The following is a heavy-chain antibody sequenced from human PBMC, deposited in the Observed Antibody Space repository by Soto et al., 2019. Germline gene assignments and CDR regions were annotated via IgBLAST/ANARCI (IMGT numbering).Heavy chain of an antibody. CDR3: TKAISGGAYNRPDY. CDR2: ISWNSGII. V-gene: IGHV3-9*01. Sequence: EVQLVESGGGLVQPGRSLRLSCEASRFTFDEYAMHWVRQPPGKGLEWVSGISWNSGIIAYADSVKGRFTISRDNAKNSLYLQMNRLRAEYTALYYCTKAISGGAYNRPDYWGQGTLVTVSS. CDR1: RFTFDEYA. J-gene: IGHJ4*02. D-gene: IGHD3-10*01.